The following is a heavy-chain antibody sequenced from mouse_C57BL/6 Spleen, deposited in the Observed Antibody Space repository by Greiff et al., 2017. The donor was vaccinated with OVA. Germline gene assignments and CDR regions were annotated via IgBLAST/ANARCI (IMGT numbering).Heavy chain of an antibody. J-gene: IGHJ1*03. CDR3: ARVMYYGSSWDWYCDG. D-gene: IGHD1-1*01. CDR1: GFTFSDYY. Sequence: DVKLVESEGGLVKPGSSLKLSCTASGFTFSDYYMDWVRQVPEKGLEWVANINYDGSSNYYLDSLKSRFIISRDNAKNILYLQMSRLNSEDTATYYCARVMYYGSSWDWYCDGWGTGTTVTVSS. CDR2: INYDGSSN. V-gene: IGHV5-16*01.